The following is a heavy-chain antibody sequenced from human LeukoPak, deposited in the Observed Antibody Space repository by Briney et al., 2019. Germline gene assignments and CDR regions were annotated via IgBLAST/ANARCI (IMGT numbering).Heavy chain of an antibody. D-gene: IGHD3-10*01. CDR1: GYTFTGYY. V-gene: IGHV1-2*02. CDR3: ATDERKSYEYYYASGIDY. CDR2: INPNSGGT. Sequence: GASVKVSCKASGYTFTGYYMHWVRQAPGQGLEWMGWINPNSGGTNYAQKFQGRVTMTRDTSISTAYMELSRLRSDDTAVYYCATDERKSYEYYYASGIDYWGQGTLVTVSS. J-gene: IGHJ4*02.